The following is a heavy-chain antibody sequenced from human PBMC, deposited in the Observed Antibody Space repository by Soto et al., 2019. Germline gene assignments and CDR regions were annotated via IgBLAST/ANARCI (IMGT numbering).Heavy chain of an antibody. CDR3: ARGEGDTALGVYYYGMDV. D-gene: IGHD5-18*01. J-gene: IGHJ6*02. Sequence: EVQLVESGGGLVQPGGSLRLSCAASGFTFSSYDMHWVRQATGKGLEWVSAIGTAGDTYYPGSVKGRFTISRENAKNSLYLQMNSLRAEDTAVYYCARGEGDTALGVYYYGMDVWGQGTTVTVSS. CDR2: IGTAGDT. V-gene: IGHV3-13*01. CDR1: GFTFSSYD.